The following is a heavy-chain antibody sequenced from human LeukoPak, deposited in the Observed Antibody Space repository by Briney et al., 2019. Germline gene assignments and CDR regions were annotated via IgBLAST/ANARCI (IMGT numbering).Heavy chain of an antibody. CDR2: IYTSGST. J-gene: IGHJ6*03. CDR3: ASIKRGGYSYGPGGDYYYYYMDV. Sequence: PSETLSLTCTVSGGSISSYYWSWIRQPAGKGLEWIGRIYTSGSTNYNPSLKSRVTMSVDTSKNQFSLKLSSVTAADTAVYYCASIKRGGYSYGPGGDYYYYYMDVWGKGTTVTISS. D-gene: IGHD5-18*01. V-gene: IGHV4-4*07. CDR1: GGSISSYY.